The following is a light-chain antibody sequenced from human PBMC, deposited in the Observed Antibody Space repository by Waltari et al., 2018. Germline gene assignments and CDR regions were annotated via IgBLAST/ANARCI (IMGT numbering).Light chain of an antibody. CDR1: QSLVSSDGNTF. Sequence: DVVVTQSPLSLPVTLGQPSSISCRSSQSLVSSDGNTFLNWFHLRPGQSPSRLIYETSKRDSGVPDRFSGSGSGAGFTLKISRVEAEDVGIYYCMQATHWPYTFGQGTKLEIK. CDR3: MQATHWPYT. V-gene: IGKV2-30*01. J-gene: IGKJ2*01. CDR2: ETS.